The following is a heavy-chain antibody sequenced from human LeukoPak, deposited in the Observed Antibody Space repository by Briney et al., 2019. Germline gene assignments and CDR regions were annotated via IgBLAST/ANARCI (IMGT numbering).Heavy chain of an antibody. D-gene: IGHD6-13*01. V-gene: IGHV4-39*01. CDR3: ARTAKQQLVYWFDP. Sequence: TSETLSLTCTVSGGSISSSSYYWGWIRQPPGKGLEWIGSIYYSGSTYYNPSLKSRVTISVDTSKNQISLKLSSVTAADTAVYYCARTAKQQLVYWFDPWGQGTLVTVSS. CDR1: GGSISSSSYY. CDR2: IYYSGST. J-gene: IGHJ5*02.